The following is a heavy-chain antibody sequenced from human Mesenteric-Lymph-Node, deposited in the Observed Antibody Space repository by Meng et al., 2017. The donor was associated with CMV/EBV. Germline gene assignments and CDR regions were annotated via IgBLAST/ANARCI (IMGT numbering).Heavy chain of an antibody. CDR1: GFTFSSYA. CDR2: INGRGSSA. Sequence: GESLKISCAASGFTFSSYAMSWVRQAPGTGLEWVSGINGRGSSAYYADSVKGRFTISRDNSKNTLYLQMNSLRAEDTAVYYCAKWGYYDSSGYDYWGQGTLVTVSS. CDR3: AKWGYYDSSGYDY. D-gene: IGHD3-22*01. V-gene: IGHV3-23*01. J-gene: IGHJ4*02.